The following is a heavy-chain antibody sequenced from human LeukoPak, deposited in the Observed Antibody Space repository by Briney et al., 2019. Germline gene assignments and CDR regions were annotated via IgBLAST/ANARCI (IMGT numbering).Heavy chain of an antibody. V-gene: IGHV4-59*08. Sequence: KPSETLSLTCTVSGGSISSYYWSWIRQPPGKGLEWIGYIYYSGSTNYNPSLKSRVTISVDTSKNQFSLKLSSVTAADTAVYYCARAEDYGLYYYYGMDVWGQGTTVTVSS. CDR1: GGSISSYY. CDR3: ARAEDYGLYYYYGMDV. J-gene: IGHJ6*02. D-gene: IGHD4-17*01. CDR2: IYYSGST.